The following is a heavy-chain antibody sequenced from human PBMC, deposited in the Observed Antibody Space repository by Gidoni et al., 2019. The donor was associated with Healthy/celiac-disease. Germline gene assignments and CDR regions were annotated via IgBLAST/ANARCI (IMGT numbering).Heavy chain of an antibody. CDR2: INHSGST. D-gene: IGHD3-22*01. CDR3: ARGRDYYDSSGYDYYMDV. Sequence: QVQLQQWGAGLLKPSETLSLTCAVYGGSFSGYYWSWIRQPPGKGLEWIGEINHSGSTNYNPSLKSRVTISVDTSKNQFSLKLSSVTAADTAVYYCARGRDYYDSSGYDYYMDVWGKGTTVTVSS. V-gene: IGHV4-34*01. CDR1: GGSFSGYY. J-gene: IGHJ6*03.